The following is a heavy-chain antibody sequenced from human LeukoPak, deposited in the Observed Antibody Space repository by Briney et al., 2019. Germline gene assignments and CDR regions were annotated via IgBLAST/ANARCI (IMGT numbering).Heavy chain of an antibody. Sequence: GGSLRLPCAAPGFTFSTYAMTWVRQAPGKGLKGFSAISGSGGSTYYADSVKGRFTISRDNSKNTLYLQMNSLRAEDTAVYYCAKVGRPGRQDAFDIWGQGTMVTVSS. J-gene: IGHJ3*02. CDR1: GFTFSTYA. CDR2: ISGSGGST. CDR3: AKVGRPGRQDAFDI. V-gene: IGHV3-23*01.